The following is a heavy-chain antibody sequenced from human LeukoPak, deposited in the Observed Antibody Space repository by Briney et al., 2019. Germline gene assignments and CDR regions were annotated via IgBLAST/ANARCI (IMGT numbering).Heavy chain of an antibody. D-gene: IGHD3-22*01. Sequence: GGSLRLSCAASGFTLSSYETNWVRQAPGKGLEWVSSISSSSSYIYYADSVKGRFTISRDNAKNSLYLQMNSLRAEDTAVYYCASETYYYDSSGYQDAFDIWGQGTMVTVSS. CDR2: ISSSSSYI. CDR3: ASETYYYDSSGYQDAFDI. J-gene: IGHJ3*02. CDR1: GFTLSSYE. V-gene: IGHV3-21*01.